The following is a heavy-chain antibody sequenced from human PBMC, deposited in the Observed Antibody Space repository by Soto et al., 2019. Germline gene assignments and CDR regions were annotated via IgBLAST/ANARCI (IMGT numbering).Heavy chain of an antibody. CDR1: GGSLSRYY. V-gene: IGHV4-59*01. D-gene: IGHD2-8*01. J-gene: IGHJ5*02. Sequence: PSETLSLTCSVSGGSLSRYYWSWIRQPPGKGLEWIGYAYYSGDTAYNPSLQSRVTMAVGTSKNQVSLKLTSVTAADTAVYYCARDRSTYGGGGTGEVKENWFDPWGQGALVTVSS. CDR3: ARDRSTYGGGGTGEVKENWFDP. CDR2: AYYSGDT.